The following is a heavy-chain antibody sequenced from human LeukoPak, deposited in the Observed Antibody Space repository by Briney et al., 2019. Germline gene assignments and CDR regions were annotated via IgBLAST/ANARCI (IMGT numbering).Heavy chain of an antibody. CDR2: ISNNGGGT. CDR3: ARQLGYCSDGSCYFDY. D-gene: IGHD2-15*01. Sequence: PGGSLRLSCAATGFTFSNYAMSWVRQAPGRGLEWVSAISNNGGGTYDADSMKGRFTISRDNSKNTLHLQMNSLRAEDTAVYHCARQLGYCSDGSCYFDYWGQGTLVTVSS. V-gene: IGHV3-23*01. CDR1: GFTFSNYA. J-gene: IGHJ4*02.